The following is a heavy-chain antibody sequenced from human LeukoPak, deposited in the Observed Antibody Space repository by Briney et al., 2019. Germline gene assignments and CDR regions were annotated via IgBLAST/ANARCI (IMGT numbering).Heavy chain of an antibody. CDR1: GGSSSGYY. CDR3: ARGRRGVRPADRYYYYYMDV. Sequence: SETLSLTCAVYGGSSSGYYWSWIRQPPGKGLEWIGEINHSGSTNYNPSLKSRVSISVDTSKNQFSLKLSSVTAADTAVYYCARGRRGVRPADRYYYYYMDVWGKGTTVTVSS. CDR2: INHSGST. V-gene: IGHV4-34*01. J-gene: IGHJ6*03. D-gene: IGHD2-2*01.